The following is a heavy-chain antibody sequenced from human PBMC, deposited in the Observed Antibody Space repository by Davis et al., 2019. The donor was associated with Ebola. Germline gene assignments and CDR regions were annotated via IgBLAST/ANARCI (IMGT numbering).Heavy chain of an antibody. CDR2: INTNTGNP. V-gene: IGHV7-4-1*02. D-gene: IGHD1-26*01. J-gene: IGHJ4*02. CDR3: ARHRSGGAADY. CDR1: GYTFTSHA. Sequence: AASVKVSCKASGYTFTSHAIHWVRQAPGQGLEWLGWINTNTGNPTHAQDFTGRFVFSLDTSVSTAYLQISGLKAEDTAVYYCARHRSGGAADYWGQGTLVTVSS.